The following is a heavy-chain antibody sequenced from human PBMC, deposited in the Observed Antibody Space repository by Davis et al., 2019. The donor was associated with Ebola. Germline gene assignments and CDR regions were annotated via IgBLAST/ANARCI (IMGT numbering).Heavy chain of an antibody. CDR1: GYTFTSYW. J-gene: IGHJ6*02. Sequence: GESLKISCKGSGYTFTSYWIGWVRQMPGKGLEWMGFIYPEDPDIRYSPSFQGQITISADKSIKTAFLQWSSLKALDTAIYYCARLASSSWFHGMDVWGQGTTVTVPS. D-gene: IGHD6-13*01. V-gene: IGHV5-51*01. CDR3: ARLASSSWFHGMDV. CDR2: IYPEDPDI.